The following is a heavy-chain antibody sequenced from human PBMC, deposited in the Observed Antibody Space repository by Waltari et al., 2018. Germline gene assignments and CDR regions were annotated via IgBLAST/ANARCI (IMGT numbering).Heavy chain of an antibody. CDR1: GFTFSSYS. D-gene: IGHD2-15*01. Sequence: EVQLVESGGGLVQPGGSLRLSCAASGFTFSSYSMNWVRQAPGKGLEWVSYISSSSSTIYYADSVKGRFTISRDNAKNSLYLQMNSLRAEDTAVYYCARDSNIYYYYMDVWGKGTTVTVSS. CDR2: ISSSSSTI. CDR3: ARDSNIYYYYMDV. J-gene: IGHJ6*03. V-gene: IGHV3-48*04.